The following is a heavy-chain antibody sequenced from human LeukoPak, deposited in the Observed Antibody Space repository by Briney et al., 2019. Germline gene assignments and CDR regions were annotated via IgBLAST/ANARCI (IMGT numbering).Heavy chain of an antibody. CDR3: ARGIIITTPKIPLDYMDV. CDR1: GGSISTYY. Sequence: PSETLSLTCTVSGGSISTYYWSWIRQPPGRGLEWIGEINHSGSTNYNPSLKSRVTISVDTSKNQFSLKLSSVTAADTAVYYCARGIIITTPKIPLDYMDVWGKGTTVTVSS. D-gene: IGHD3-10*01. V-gene: IGHV4-59*12. J-gene: IGHJ6*03. CDR2: INHSGST.